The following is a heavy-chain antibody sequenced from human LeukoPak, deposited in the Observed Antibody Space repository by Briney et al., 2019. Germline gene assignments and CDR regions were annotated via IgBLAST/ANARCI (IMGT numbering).Heavy chain of an antibody. CDR3: ARGGGYNWNVPFDY. V-gene: IGHV1-69*13. Sequence: ASVKVSCKASGGTFISYAISWVRQAPGQGLEWMGGIIPIFGTANYAQKFQGRVTITADESTSTAYMELSSLRSEDTAVYYCARGGGYNWNVPFDYWGQGTLVTVSS. J-gene: IGHJ4*02. D-gene: IGHD1-1*01. CDR2: IIPIFGTA. CDR1: GGTFISYA.